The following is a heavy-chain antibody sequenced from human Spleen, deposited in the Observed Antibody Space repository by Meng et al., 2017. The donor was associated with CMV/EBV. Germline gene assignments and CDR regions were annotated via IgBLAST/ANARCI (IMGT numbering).Heavy chain of an antibody. V-gene: IGHV3-23*01. D-gene: IGHD5-12*01. CDR3: AKSRNGYGGEDY. J-gene: IGHJ4*02. CDR2: ISDSGGNT. CDR1: GFTFSSYA. Sequence: GGSLRLSCAASGFTFSSYAMHWVRQAPGKGLEWVSTISDSGGNTYYPDSVKGRFTISRDNSNNTLYLQMNSLRAEDTAIYYCAKSRNGYGGEDYWGQGMLVTVSS.